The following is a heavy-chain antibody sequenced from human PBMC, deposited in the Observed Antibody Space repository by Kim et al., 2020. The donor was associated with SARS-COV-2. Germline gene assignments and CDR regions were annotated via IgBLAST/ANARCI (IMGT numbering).Heavy chain of an antibody. V-gene: IGHV4-39*07. J-gene: IGHJ4*02. Sequence: SLKSRVTISVDTSKNQSSLKLSSVTAADTAVYYCARAHMGVRGFPGLFDYWGQGTLVTVSS. D-gene: IGHD3-10*01. CDR3: ARAHMGVRGFPGLFDY.